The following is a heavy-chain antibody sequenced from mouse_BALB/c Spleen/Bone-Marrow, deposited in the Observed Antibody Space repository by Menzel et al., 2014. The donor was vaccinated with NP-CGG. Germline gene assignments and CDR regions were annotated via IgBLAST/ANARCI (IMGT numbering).Heavy chain of an antibody. D-gene: IGHD1-1*01. CDR2: IDPANGNT. Sequence: EVQRVESGAELVKPGASVKLSCTASGFNIKDTYMHWVKQRPEQGLEWIGRIDPANGNTKYDPKFQGKATITAGTSSNTAYLQLNNLTSEDTTFYYCARYYYGTRYYFDYWGQGTTLTVSS. CDR1: GFNIKDTY. CDR3: ARYYYGTRYYFDY. J-gene: IGHJ2*01. V-gene: IGHV14-3*02.